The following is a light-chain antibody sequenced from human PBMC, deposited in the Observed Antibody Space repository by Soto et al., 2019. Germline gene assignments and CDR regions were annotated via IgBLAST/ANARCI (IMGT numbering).Light chain of an antibody. V-gene: IGKV3-15*01. CDR1: QSIRTN. CDR3: QQYNDWPPLT. CDR2: DAS. J-gene: IGKJ4*01. Sequence: EIMMTQSPATVSVSPGERATLSCRASQSIRTNVAWYQQKPGQALRLLIYDASTRATGLSSRFSGSGSGTECTRTSSSLQSEDVAIYYCQQYNDWPPLTFGGGTRLEI.